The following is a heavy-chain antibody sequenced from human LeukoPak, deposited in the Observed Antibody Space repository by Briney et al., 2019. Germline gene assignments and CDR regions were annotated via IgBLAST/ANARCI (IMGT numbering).Heavy chain of an antibody. CDR1: GGSFSGYY. V-gene: IGHV4-34*01. J-gene: IGHJ6*02. CDR3: ASLAYGDYSRYYYYYGMDV. Sequence: SETLSLTCAVYGGSFSGYYWSWIRQPPGKGLEWIGEINHSGSTNYNPSLKSRVTISVDTSKNQFSLKLSSVTAADTAVYYCASLAYGDYSRYYYYYGMDVWGQGTTVTVSS. CDR2: INHSGST. D-gene: IGHD4-17*01.